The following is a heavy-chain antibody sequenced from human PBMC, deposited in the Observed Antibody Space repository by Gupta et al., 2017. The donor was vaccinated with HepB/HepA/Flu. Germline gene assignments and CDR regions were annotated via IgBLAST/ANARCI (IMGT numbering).Heavy chain of an antibody. V-gene: IGHV3-33*01. J-gene: IGHJ4*02. CDR3: AIGPGIAVAGNHGDY. D-gene: IGHD6-19*01. CDR1: GFTFSSYG. CDR2: IWYDGSNK. Sequence: QVQLVESGGGVVQPGRSLRLSCAASGFTFSSYGMPGVRQAPGKGVEWVAVIWYDGSNKYYADAVKGRFTISRDNSKNTLYLQMNSLRAEDTAGYYCAIGPGIAVAGNHGDYWGQGTLVTVSS.